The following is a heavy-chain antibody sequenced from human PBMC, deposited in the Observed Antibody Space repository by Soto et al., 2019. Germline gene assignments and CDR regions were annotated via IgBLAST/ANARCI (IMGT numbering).Heavy chain of an antibody. CDR2: IWYDGSNK. CDR3: ARGLWSGYYPDY. D-gene: IGHD3-3*01. Sequence: QVQLVESGGGVVQPGRSLRLSCAASGFTFSSYGMHWVRQAPGKGLERVAVIWYDGSNKYYADSVKGRFTISRDNSKNTLYLQMNSLRAEDTAVYYCARGLWSGYYPDYWGQGTLFTVSS. J-gene: IGHJ4*02. CDR1: GFTFSSYG. V-gene: IGHV3-33*01.